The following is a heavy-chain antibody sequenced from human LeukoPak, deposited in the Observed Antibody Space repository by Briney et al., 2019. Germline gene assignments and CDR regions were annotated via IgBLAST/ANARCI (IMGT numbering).Heavy chain of an antibody. CDR1: GGSISSGSYY. J-gene: IGHJ4*02. CDR3: ARTIYSGYDY. CDR2: IYTSGST. V-gene: IGHV4-61*02. D-gene: IGHD5-12*01. Sequence: PSQTLSLTCTVSGGSISSGSYYWSWIRQPAGNGLEWIGRIYTSGSTNYSPSLKSRVTISVDTSKNQFSLKLSSVTAADTAVYYCARTIYSGYDYWGQGTLVTVSS.